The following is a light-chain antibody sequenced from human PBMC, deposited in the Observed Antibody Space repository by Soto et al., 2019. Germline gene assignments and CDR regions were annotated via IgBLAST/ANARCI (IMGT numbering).Light chain of an antibody. CDR2: DAS. Sequence: DIQMTQSPSTLSASVGDRVTITCRASQSISSWLAWYQQKPGKAPKLLIYDASSLESGVPSRFSGSGSGTEFTLTISSLQADDFATYYCQQYNSYSTLGQGTKVEI. CDR3: QQYNSYST. J-gene: IGKJ1*01. V-gene: IGKV1-5*01. CDR1: QSISSW.